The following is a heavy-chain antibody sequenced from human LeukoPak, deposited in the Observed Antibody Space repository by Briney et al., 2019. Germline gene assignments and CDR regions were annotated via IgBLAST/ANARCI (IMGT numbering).Heavy chain of an antibody. CDR3: ARVSGGNPYYFDY. CDR2: INPSGGST. CDR1: GYTFTSYY. D-gene: IGHD2-15*01. V-gene: IGHV1-46*01. J-gene: IGHJ4*02. Sequence: ASVKVSCKASGYTFTSYYMHWVRQAPGQGLEWMGIINPSGGSTSYAQKFQGRVTMTRDMSTSTVYTELSSLRSEDTAVYYCARVSGGNPYYFDYWGQGTLVTVSS.